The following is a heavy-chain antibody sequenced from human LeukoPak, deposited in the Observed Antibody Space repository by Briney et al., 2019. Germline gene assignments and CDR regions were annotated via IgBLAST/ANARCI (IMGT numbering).Heavy chain of an antibody. V-gene: IGHV3-21*01. CDR1: GFTFRTYS. J-gene: IGHJ4*02. CDR2: ISSSGDYI. Sequence: GGSLRLSCAASGFTFRTYSICWVRQAPGKVLEWVSSISSSGDYIYYADSVKGRFTISRDNSQSSLSLQMNSLRADDTAVYYCAQIRSGTSWVLGELHWGQGALVTVSS. D-gene: IGHD1-7*01. CDR3: AQIRSGTSWVLGELH.